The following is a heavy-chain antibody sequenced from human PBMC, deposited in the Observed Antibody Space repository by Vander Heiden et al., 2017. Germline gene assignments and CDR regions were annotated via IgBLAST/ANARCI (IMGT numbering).Heavy chain of an antibody. Sequence: QVQLVESGGGVVQPGRSLRLSCAASGFTSSSYGMHWVRQAPGKGLEWVAVIWYDGSNKYYADSVKGRFTISRDNSKNTLYLQMNSLRAEDTAVYYCARDQGNGDYGGLDPWGQGTLVTVSS. D-gene: IGHD4-17*01. CDR1: GFTSSSYG. CDR2: IWYDGSNK. CDR3: ARDQGNGDYGGLDP. V-gene: IGHV3-33*01. J-gene: IGHJ5*02.